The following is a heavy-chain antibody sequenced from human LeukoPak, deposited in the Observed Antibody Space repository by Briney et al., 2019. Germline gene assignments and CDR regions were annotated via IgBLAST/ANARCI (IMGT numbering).Heavy chain of an antibody. CDR3: AREQILTGYYSYYGMDV. J-gene: IGHJ6*04. CDR2: IIPIFGTA. D-gene: IGHD3-9*01. Sequence: ASVKVSCKASGGTFSIYAISWVRQAPGQGLEWMGGIIPIFGTANYAQKFQGRVTITADKSTSTAYMELSSLRSEDTAVYYCAREQILTGYYSYYGMDVWGKGTTVTVSS. CDR1: GGTFSIYA. V-gene: IGHV1-69*06.